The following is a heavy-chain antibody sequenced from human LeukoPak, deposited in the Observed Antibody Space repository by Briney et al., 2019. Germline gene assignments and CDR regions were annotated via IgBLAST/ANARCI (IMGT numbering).Heavy chain of an antibody. V-gene: IGHV3-23*01. CDR3: AKDFSGVPVDTAMVFRIFDY. J-gene: IGHJ4*02. CDR1: GFTFSSYA. Sequence: PGWSLRLSCAASGFTFSSYAMSWVRHAPGKGLEWVSAISGSGGSTYYADPVKGRFTISRDNSKNTLYLQMNSPRAEDTAVYYCAKDFSGVPVDTAMVFRIFDYWGQGTLVTVSS. CDR2: ISGSGGST. D-gene: IGHD5-18*01.